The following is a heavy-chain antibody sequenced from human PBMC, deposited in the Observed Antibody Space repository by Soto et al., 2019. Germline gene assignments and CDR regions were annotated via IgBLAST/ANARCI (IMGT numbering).Heavy chain of an antibody. Sequence: GGSLRLSCAASGFTFSRYWMHWVRQAPGKGLTWVSRINPDATITTYADSVKGRFTISRDNAKNTLYLQMNSLRGEDTALYYCVGSSGWLDYWGQGTLVTVSS. J-gene: IGHJ4*02. CDR3: VGSSGWLDY. CDR1: GFTFSRYW. D-gene: IGHD6-19*01. V-gene: IGHV3-74*01. CDR2: INPDATIT.